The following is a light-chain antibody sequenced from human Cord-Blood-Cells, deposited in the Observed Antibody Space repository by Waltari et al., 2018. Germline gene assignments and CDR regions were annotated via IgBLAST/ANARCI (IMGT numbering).Light chain of an antibody. V-gene: IGKV2-28*01. CDR3: MQALQTPKT. Sequence: DLVMTQSTLSLPVTPGEPASIYCSSSQRLLHSNGNNYLDWYLQKPGQSPQLLIYLGSNGASGAPDRFSGSGSGTYFKLKSSRVEAEDVGVYYCMQALQTPKTFGQGTKVEIK. CDR1: QRLLHSNGNNY. CDR2: LGS. J-gene: IGKJ1*01.